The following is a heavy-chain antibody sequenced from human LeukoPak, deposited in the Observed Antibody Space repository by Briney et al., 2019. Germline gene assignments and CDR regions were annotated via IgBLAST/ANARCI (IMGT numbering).Heavy chain of an antibody. V-gene: IGHV4-59*02. J-gene: IGHJ3*01. CDR1: DVSVSSNY. Sequence: PSETLSLTCTVSDVSVSSNYWSWIRQAPGKGLEWIGYMYHTGSGNYNPSLKSRVTISVDTSKNQFSLDVNSVTGADSAVYYCARWALKSAFDLWGQGTTVTVAS. CDR3: ARWALKSAFDL. CDR2: MYHTGSG.